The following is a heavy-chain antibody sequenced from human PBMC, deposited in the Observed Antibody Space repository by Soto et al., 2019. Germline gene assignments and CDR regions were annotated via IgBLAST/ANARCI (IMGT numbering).Heavy chain of an antibody. J-gene: IGHJ4*02. V-gene: IGHV1-3*01. CDR1: GYMFISYV. D-gene: IGHD6-13*01. CDR3: ARGDSSRWWEY. CDR2: INAGNGDT. Sequence: QVQLVQSGAEVKKPGASVRVSCKASGYMFISYVMHWVRQAPGQRLEWMGWINAGNGDTKYSQKFQGRVTITRDTSASTAYKELYSLKSEDTAVYYCARGDSSRWWEYWGQGTLVTVSS.